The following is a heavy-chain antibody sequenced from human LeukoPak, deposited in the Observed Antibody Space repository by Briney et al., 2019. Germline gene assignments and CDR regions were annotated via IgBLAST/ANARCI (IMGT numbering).Heavy chain of an antibody. J-gene: IGHJ4*02. CDR1: GFTVSGNY. D-gene: IGHD3-22*01. Sequence: PGGSLRHSSAASGFTVSGNYMSWVRQAPGKGLEWVSAISGSGGSTYYADSVKGRFTISRDNSKNTLYLQMNSLRAEDTAVYYCAKAGDKYYYDSSGYYYPFDYWGQGNLVTVSS. CDR2: ISGSGGST. V-gene: IGHV3-23*01. CDR3: AKAGDKYYYDSSGYYYPFDY.